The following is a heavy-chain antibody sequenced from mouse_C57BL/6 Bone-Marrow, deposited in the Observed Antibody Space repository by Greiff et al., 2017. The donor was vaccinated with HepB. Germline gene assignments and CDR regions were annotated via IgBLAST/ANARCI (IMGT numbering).Heavy chain of an antibody. Sequence: DVQLQESGAELVRPGASVKLSCTASGFNIKDDYMHWVKQRPEQGLEWIGWIDPENGDTEYASKFQGKATITADTSSNTAYLQLSSLTSEDTAVYYCTTEGFAYWGQGTLVTVSA. CDR3: TTEGFAY. CDR2: IDPENGDT. J-gene: IGHJ3*01. CDR1: GFNIKDDY. V-gene: IGHV14-4*01.